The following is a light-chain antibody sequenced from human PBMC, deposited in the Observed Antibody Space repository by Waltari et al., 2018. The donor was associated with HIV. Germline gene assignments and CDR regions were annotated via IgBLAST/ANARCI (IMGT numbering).Light chain of an antibody. Sequence: DIVMTQSPDSLAVSLGERATINCKSSQSVLYSSNNKNYLTWYQQRPGQPPKMLIYWASTRESGVPDRFSGSGSGTDFTLTISSLQAEGVAVYYCQQYYTTPFTFGPGTKVDIK. CDR3: QQYYTTPFT. CDR2: WAS. J-gene: IGKJ3*01. CDR1: QSVLYSSNNKNY. V-gene: IGKV4-1*01.